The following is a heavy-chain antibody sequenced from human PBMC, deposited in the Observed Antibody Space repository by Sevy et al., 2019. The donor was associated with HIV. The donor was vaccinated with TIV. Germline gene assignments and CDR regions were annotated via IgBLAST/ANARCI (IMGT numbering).Heavy chain of an antibody. CDR2: IFPIFSAA. J-gene: IGHJ4*02. CDR3: ATGLAVAVDY. Sequence: ASVKVSCKASGGTFSSQAISWVRQAPGQGLEWMGGIFPIFSAAPYAQKFQGRVRITADEATSTAYMELSSLRSEDTAVYYCATGLAVAVDYWGQGTLVTVSS. D-gene: IGHD6-19*01. CDR1: GGTFSSQA. V-gene: IGHV1-69*13.